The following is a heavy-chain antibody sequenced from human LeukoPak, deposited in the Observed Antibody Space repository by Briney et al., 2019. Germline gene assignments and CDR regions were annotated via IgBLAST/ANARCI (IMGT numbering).Heavy chain of an antibody. J-gene: IGHJ4*02. V-gene: IGHV4-34*01. Sequence: SETLSLTCAVYGGSFSGYYWSWIRQPPGKGLEWIGEINHSGSTNYNPSLKSRVTISVDTSKTQFSLKLSSVTAADTAVYYCARTLDYDFWSGYDWGQGTLVTVSS. CDR3: ARTLDYDFWSGYD. CDR1: GGSFSGYY. D-gene: IGHD3-3*01. CDR2: INHSGST.